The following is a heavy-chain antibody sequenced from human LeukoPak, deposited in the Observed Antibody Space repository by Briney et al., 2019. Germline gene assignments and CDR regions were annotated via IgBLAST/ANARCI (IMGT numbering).Heavy chain of an antibody. CDR2: ISSSSSYI. CDR3: AGDGSIAVKNWFDP. Sequence: GGSLRLSCAASGFTFSNYNMNWVRQAPGKGLECVSYISSSSSYIYYADSVKGRFTISRDNAKNSLYLQMNSLRAEDTAVYYCAGDGSIAVKNWFDPWGQGTLVTVSS. V-gene: IGHV3-21*01. J-gene: IGHJ5*02. D-gene: IGHD6-19*01. CDR1: GFTFSNYN.